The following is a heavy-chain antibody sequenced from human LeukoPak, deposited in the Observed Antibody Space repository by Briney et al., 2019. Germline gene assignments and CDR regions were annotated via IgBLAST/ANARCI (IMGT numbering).Heavy chain of an antibody. V-gene: IGHV1-18*01. Sequence: ASVKVSCKASGYTFTSYGISWVRQAPGQGLEWMGWISAHNGNTNYAQKLQGRVTMTTDTSTSTAYMELRSLRSDDTAVYYCASGPLYCSSTSCYAGFDYWGQGTLVTVSS. D-gene: IGHD2-2*01. CDR3: ASGPLYCSSTSCYAGFDY. CDR1: GYTFTSYG. CDR2: ISAHNGNT. J-gene: IGHJ4*02.